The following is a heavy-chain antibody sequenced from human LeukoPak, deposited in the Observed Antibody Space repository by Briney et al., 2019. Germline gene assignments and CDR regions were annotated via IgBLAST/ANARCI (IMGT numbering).Heavy chain of an antibody. J-gene: IGHJ4*02. CDR2: ISTSGSNI. CDR1: GFTFSDYN. V-gene: IGHV3-48*02. D-gene: IGHD3-10*01. CDR3: AREGEYFDY. Sequence: PGGSLRLSCAASGFTFSDYNMNWVRQAPGEGLEWVSFISTSGSNIGYADSVRGRFTISRDNGKNSLYVQMNSLRDEDTAVYYCAREGEYFDYWGQGTLVTVSS.